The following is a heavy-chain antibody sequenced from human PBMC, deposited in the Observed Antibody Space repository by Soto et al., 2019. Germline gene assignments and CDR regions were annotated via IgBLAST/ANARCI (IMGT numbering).Heavy chain of an antibody. CDR2: IDGSGNSP. CDR3: AKNPLSLPLRFDY. J-gene: IGHJ4*01. V-gene: IGHV3-23*01. CDR1: GFIFSTYG. Sequence: PGGSLRLSCAASGFIFSTYGMSWVRQAPGKGLEWVSTIDGSGNSPYYVDSVKGRFTISRDNSKNTLYLQMNSLRAEDTAVYYWAKNPLSLPLRFDYWGHGTLVTVSS. D-gene: IGHD2-15*01.